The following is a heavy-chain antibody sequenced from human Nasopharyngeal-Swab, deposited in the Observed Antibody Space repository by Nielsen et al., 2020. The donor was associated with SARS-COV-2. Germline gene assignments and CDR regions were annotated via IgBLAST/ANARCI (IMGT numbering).Heavy chain of an antibody. CDR3: ARPTTLGYYYGMDV. CDR2: INHSGST. V-gene: IGHV4-34*01. D-gene: IGHD1-14*01. J-gene: IGHJ6*02. Sequence: RQAPGKGLEWIGEINHSGSTNYNPSLKGRVTISVDTSKNQFSLKLSSVTAADTAVYYCARPTTLGYYYGMDVWGQGTTVTVSS.